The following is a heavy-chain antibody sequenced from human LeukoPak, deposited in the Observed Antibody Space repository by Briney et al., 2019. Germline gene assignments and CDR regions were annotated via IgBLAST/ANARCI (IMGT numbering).Heavy chain of an antibody. CDR1: GFTFSSYA. J-gene: IGHJ6*02. V-gene: IGHV3-30*04. Sequence: GGSLRLSCAASGFTFSSYAMHWVRQAPGKGLEWVAVISYDGSNKYYADSVKGRFTISRDNSRNTLYLQMNSLRAEDTAVYYCARDRMVRGVIPPNYYYYGMDVWGQGTTVTVSS. CDR3: ARDRMVRGVIPPNYYYYGMDV. D-gene: IGHD3-10*01. CDR2: ISYDGSNK.